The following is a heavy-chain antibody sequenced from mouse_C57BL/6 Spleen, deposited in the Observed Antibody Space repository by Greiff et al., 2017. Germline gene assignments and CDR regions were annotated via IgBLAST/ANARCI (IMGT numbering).Heavy chain of an antibody. J-gene: IGHJ4*01. V-gene: IGHV1-53*01. CDR2: INPSNGGT. CDR1: GYTFTSYW. D-gene: IGHD1-1*01. Sequence: QVQLQQPGTELVKPGASVKLSCKASGYTFTSYWMHWVKQRPGQGLEWIGNINPSNGGTNYNEKFKSKATLPVDKSSSTAYMQLSSLTSEDSAVYYCARSDYGSSTPYAMDYWGQGTSVTVSS. CDR3: ARSDYGSSTPYAMDY.